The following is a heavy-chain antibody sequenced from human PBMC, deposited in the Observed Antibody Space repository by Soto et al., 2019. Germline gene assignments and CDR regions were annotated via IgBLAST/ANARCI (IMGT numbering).Heavy chain of an antibody. Sequence: ASVKVSCKASGYTFTSYAMRWVRQAPGQRLEWMGWINAGNGNTKYSQKFQGRVTITRDTSASTAYMELSSLRSEDTAVYYCARGPGGPDGPGDYWGQGTLVTVS. CDR1: GYTFTSYA. CDR3: ARGPGGPDGPGDY. J-gene: IGHJ4*02. V-gene: IGHV1-3*01. CDR2: INAGNGNT. D-gene: IGHD2-15*01.